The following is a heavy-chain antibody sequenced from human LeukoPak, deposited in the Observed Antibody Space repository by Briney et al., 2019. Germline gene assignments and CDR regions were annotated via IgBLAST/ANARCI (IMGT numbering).Heavy chain of an antibody. Sequence: GGSLRLSCTASGFSVSDTYMNWVRQAPGKGLEWVSFINAVGSTYYADSVKGRFTISRDNRKNTVYLQMKSLRAEDTAVFYCARGEGASISRRYFDYWGRGALVTVSS. CDR2: INAVGST. CDR3: ARGEGASISRRYFDY. J-gene: IGHJ4*02. CDR1: GFSVSDTY. D-gene: IGHD2-2*01. V-gene: IGHV3-66*01.